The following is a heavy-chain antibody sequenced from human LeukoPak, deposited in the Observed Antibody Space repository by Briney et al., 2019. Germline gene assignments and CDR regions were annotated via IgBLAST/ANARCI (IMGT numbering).Heavy chain of an antibody. V-gene: IGHV4-38-2*02. Sequence: SETLSLTCTVSDYSISSGDYYWGWIRQPPGKGLEWIGSIFHSGSTYYNPSLKSRVTISVDTSKNQFSLKLSSVTAADTAVYYCARVRRTTVYYYYYMDVWGKGTTVTVSS. CDR2: IFHSGST. CDR3: ARVRRTTVYYYYYMDV. CDR1: DYSISSGDYY. J-gene: IGHJ6*03. D-gene: IGHD4-11*01.